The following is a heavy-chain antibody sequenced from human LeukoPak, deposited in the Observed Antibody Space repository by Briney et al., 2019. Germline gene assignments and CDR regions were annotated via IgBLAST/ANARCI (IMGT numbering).Heavy chain of an antibody. CDR2: IYPGDSDT. Sequence: EESLKISCKGSGYSFTSYWIGWVRQMPGKGLEWMGIIYPGDSDTRYSPSFQGQVTISADKSLSTAYLQWSSLKASDTAMYYCARGYYYDSSGYYYDAFDIWGQGTMVTVSS. CDR3: ARGYYYDSSGYYYDAFDI. V-gene: IGHV5-51*01. J-gene: IGHJ3*02. D-gene: IGHD3-22*01. CDR1: GYSFTSYW.